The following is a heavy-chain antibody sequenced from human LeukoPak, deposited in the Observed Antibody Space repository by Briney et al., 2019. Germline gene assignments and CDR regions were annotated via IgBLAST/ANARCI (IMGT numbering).Heavy chain of an antibody. Sequence: ASVKVSCKASGYTFTSYDINWVRQATGQGLEWMGWMNPNSGNTGYAQKFQGRVTMTRNTSISTAYMELSSLRSEDTAAYYCARLLYYDILTGYQLYYFDYWGQGTLVTVSS. CDR1: GYTFTSYD. J-gene: IGHJ4*02. D-gene: IGHD3-9*01. V-gene: IGHV1-8*01. CDR2: MNPNSGNT. CDR3: ARLLYYDILTGYQLYYFDY.